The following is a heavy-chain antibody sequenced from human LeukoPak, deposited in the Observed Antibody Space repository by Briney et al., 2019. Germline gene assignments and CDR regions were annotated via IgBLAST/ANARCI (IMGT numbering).Heavy chain of an antibody. CDR3: AREGQWELLGRGYYFDY. CDR1: GFTFSSYS. D-gene: IGHD1-26*01. Sequence: GASLKLSCAASGFTFSSYSMTWVRQAPGQGLEWVSYISSSSSTIYYADSVKGRFTISTDTAKNSPYLQMNSLRAEDTAVYYCAREGQWELLGRGYYFDYWGQGTLVTVSS. CDR2: ISSSSSTI. V-gene: IGHV3-48*01. J-gene: IGHJ4*02.